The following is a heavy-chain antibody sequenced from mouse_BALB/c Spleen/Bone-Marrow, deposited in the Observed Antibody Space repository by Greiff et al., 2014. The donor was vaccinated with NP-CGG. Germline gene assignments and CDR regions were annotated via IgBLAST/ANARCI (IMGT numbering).Heavy chain of an antibody. J-gene: IGHJ2*01. CDR3: ARGIYYGGYFDY. Sequence: QLQQSGPELVKPGASVKISCKASGYSFTGYYMHWVKQSHVKSLEWIGRINPYNGATSYNQNFKDKASLTVDKSSSTAYMELHSLTSEDSAVYYCARGIYYGGYFDYWGQGTTLTVSS. CDR1: GYSFTGYY. V-gene: IGHV1-31*01. D-gene: IGHD1-1*01. CDR2: INPYNGAT.